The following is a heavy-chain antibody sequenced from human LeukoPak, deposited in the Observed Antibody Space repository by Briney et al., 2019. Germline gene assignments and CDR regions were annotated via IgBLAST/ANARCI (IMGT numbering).Heavy chain of an antibody. V-gene: IGHV4-34*01. D-gene: IGHD2-8*01. CDR1: GGSFSGYY. Sequence: SSETLSLTCAVYGGSFSGYYWSWIRQPPGKGLEWIGEINHSGSTNYNPPLKSRVTISVDTSKNQFSLKLSSVTAADTAVYYCARVRRVLMVYAIRIGAFDIWGQGTMVTVSS. CDR3: ARVRRVLMVYAIRIGAFDI. J-gene: IGHJ3*02. CDR2: INHSGST.